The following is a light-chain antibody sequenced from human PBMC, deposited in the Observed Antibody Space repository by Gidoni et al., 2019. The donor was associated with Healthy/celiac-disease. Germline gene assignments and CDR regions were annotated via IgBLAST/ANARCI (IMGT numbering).Light chain of an antibody. CDR1: KLGDTY. CDR2: QDS. Sequence: YELTQPPSVSVSPGQTASITCSGDKLGDTYACWYQQKPGQSPVLVIYQDSKRPSGIPERFSGSNSGNTATLTISGTQAMDEADYYCQAWDSSTVVFGGGTKLTVL. CDR3: QAWDSSTVV. J-gene: IGLJ2*01. V-gene: IGLV3-1*01.